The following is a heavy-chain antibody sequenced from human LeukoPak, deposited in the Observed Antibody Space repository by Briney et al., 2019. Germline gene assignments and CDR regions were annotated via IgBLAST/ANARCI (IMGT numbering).Heavy chain of an antibody. J-gene: IGHJ5*02. CDR3: ARGAYYDFWSGYHPNWFDP. D-gene: IGHD3-3*01. V-gene: IGHV4-59*01. CDR2: VHYSGTA. Sequence: SETLALTCTVSDGSITNYDWSWVRQPPGKGLEFIGHVHYSGTANYNPSLRSRVTISVDTSKNQFSLKLSSVTAADTAVYYCARGAYYDFWSGYHPNWFDPWGQGTLVTVSS. CDR1: DGSITNYD.